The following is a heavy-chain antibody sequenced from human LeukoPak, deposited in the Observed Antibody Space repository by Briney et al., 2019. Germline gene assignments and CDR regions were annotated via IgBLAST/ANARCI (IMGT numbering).Heavy chain of an antibody. V-gene: IGHV3-7*01. Sequence: GGALTLSCEASGFTFRNSYMSWVRQAPGKGLEGVAIINPDGSQGSYVDSVKGRFAISRDNALNSLFLQMNSLSAEDTAVYYCARDPAYGALDIWGQGTTVTVSS. J-gene: IGHJ3*02. CDR3: ARDPAYGALDI. CDR2: INPDGSQG. CDR1: GFTFRNSY. D-gene: IGHD2-21*01.